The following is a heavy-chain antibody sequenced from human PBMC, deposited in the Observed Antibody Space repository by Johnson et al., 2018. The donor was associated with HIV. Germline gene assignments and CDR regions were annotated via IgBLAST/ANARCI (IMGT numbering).Heavy chain of an antibody. J-gene: IGHJ3*02. CDR1: GFTFSSYA. Sequence: QVQLVESGGGVVQPGRSLRLSCAASGFTFSSYAMHWVRQAPGKGLEWVAVISYDGSNKYYADSVKGRFTISRDNSKNTLYLQMNSLRAEDTAVYYCARDGQLRAFDIWGQGTMVTVSS. CDR3: ARDGQLRAFDI. V-gene: IGHV3-30-3*01. CDR2: ISYDGSNK. D-gene: IGHD6-19*01.